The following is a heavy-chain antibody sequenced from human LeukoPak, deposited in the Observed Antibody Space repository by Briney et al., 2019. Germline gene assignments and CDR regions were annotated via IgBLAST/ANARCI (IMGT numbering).Heavy chain of an antibody. CDR2: IYYSGST. J-gene: IGHJ6*02. Sequence: SETLSLTCTVSGGSISSYCWNWIRQPPGKGLEWIGYIYYSGSTNYNPSLQSRVTISVDTSKNQFSLKLSSVTAADTAVYYCARRGSNYDILTGYRNYYGMDVWGQGTTVTVSS. V-gene: IGHV4-59*01. D-gene: IGHD3-9*01. CDR1: GGSISSYC. CDR3: ARRGSNYDILTGYRNYYGMDV.